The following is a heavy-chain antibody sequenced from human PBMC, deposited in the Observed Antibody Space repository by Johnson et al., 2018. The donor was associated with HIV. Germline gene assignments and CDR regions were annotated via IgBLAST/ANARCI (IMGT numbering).Heavy chain of an antibody. V-gene: IGHV3-43*01. CDR1: GFTFDDYT. CDR3: AKEQQLYAFDI. CDR2: ISWDGGST. Sequence: EVQLVESGGGLVQPGRSLRLSCAASGFTFDDYTMHWVRQAPGKGLEWVSLISWDGGSTYYADSVKGRFTISRDNSKNSLYLQMNSLRTEDTALYYCAKEQQLYAFDIWGQGTMVTVSS. J-gene: IGHJ3*02. D-gene: IGHD6-13*01.